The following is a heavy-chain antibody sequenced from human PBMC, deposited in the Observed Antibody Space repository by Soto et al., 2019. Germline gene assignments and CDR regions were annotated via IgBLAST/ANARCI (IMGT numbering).Heavy chain of an antibody. D-gene: IGHD2-15*01. J-gene: IGHJ4*02. V-gene: IGHV1-69*01. CDR1: GGTFSTSS. CDR2: IIPIFTRT. CDR3: ARDVVRSTAGDS. Sequence: QLQLVQSGTEVKEPGSSVKVSCKASGGTFSTSSFVWVRQGPGQGLEWMGGIIPIFTRTNFAQKFQGRVTFSADDSTRTTYMELSSLTSADTAIYYCARDVVRSTAGDSWGQGTLVTVSS.